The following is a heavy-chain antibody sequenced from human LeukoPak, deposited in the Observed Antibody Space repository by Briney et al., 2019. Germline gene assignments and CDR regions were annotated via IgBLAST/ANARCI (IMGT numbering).Heavy chain of an antibody. CDR2: IYSGGST. CDR3: AKGDSGYESFDY. J-gene: IGHJ4*02. CDR1: GFTVSSNY. D-gene: IGHD5-12*01. V-gene: IGHV3-53*01. Sequence: GGSLRLSCAASGFTVSSNYMSWVRQAPGKGLEWVSVIYSGGSTYYADSVKGRFTISRDNSKNTLSLQMNSLRAEDTAVYYCAKGDSGYESFDYWGQGTLVTVSS.